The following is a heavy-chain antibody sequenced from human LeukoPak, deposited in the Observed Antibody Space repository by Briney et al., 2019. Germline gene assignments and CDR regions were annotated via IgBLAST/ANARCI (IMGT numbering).Heavy chain of an antibody. D-gene: IGHD3-9*01. Sequence: PGGSLRLSCAASGFTFNSYEMNWVRQAPGKGLEWIGSIYYSGSTSYNPSLKSRVTISVDASKNQFSLKLSSVTAADTAVYYCARHGRYYDILTGYYYWFDPWGQGTLVTVSS. V-gene: IGHV4-39*01. CDR3: ARHGRYYDILTGYYYWFDP. CDR2: IYYSGST. J-gene: IGHJ5*02. CDR1: GFTFNSYE.